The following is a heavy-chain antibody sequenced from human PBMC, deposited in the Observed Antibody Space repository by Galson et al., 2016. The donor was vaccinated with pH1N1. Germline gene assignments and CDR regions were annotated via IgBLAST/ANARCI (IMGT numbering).Heavy chain of an antibody. D-gene: IGHD3-10*01. CDR1: GFPFSHYY. CDR3: ARDHFGWAFDV. CDR2: ISGNDTTI. V-gene: IGHV3-11*01. Sequence: SLRLSCAASGFPFSHYYMGWIRQAPGKGLEWISYISGNDTTIYYADSVRGRFTISRDNAQNPLYLHMNSLRAEDTAVYYCARDHFGWAFDVWGQGTMVTVSP. J-gene: IGHJ3*01.